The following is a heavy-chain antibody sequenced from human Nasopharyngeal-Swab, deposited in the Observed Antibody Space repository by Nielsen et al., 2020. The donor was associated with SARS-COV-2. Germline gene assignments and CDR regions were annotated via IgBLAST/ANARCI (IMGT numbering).Heavy chain of an antibody. Sequence: GESLKISCAGSGFTFNSYSMIWVRQVPGEGLEWVSSISGSGSYVYYADSVKGRFTISKDSATNSLYLQMNSLRAEDTAVYFCARIAGRGSIYYYYMDVWGTGTTVTVSS. CDR2: ISGSGSYV. V-gene: IGHV3-21*01. D-gene: IGHD1-26*01. CDR3: ARIAGRGSIYYYYMDV. J-gene: IGHJ6*03. CDR1: GFTFNSYS.